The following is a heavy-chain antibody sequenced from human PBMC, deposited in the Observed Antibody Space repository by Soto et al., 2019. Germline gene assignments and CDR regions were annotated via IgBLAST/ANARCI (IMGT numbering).Heavy chain of an antibody. J-gene: IGHJ3*02. CDR1: GGSISSYY. Sequence: SETLSLTCTVSGGSISSYYWSWIRQPPGKGLEWIGYIYYSGSTNYNPSLKSRVTISVDTSKNQFSLKLSSVTAADTVVYYCARHSNVLRFLEWSPSDAFDIWGQGTMVTVSS. D-gene: IGHD3-3*01. CDR3: ARHSNVLRFLEWSPSDAFDI. CDR2: IYYSGST. V-gene: IGHV4-59*08.